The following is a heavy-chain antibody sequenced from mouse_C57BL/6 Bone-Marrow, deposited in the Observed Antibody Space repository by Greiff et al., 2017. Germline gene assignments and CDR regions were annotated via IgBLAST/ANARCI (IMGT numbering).Heavy chain of an antibody. CDR3: ARHNAGYYAMDY. J-gene: IGHJ4*01. D-gene: IGHD1-2*01. V-gene: IGHV5-15*01. CDR1: GFTFSDYG. CDR2: ISNLAFSI. Sequence: EVQRVESGGGLVQPGGSLKLSCAAAGFTFSDYGMAWVRQAPRKGPEWVAFISNLAFSIYYADTVTGRFTISSENAKNTLYLEMSSLRSEDTAMYYCARHNAGYYAMDYWGQGTSVTVSS.